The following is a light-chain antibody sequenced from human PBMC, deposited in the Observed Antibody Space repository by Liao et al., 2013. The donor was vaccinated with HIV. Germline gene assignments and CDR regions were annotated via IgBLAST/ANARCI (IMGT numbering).Light chain of an antibody. CDR2: KDT. J-gene: IGLJ3*02. CDR1: ALPKQY. CDR3: QVWDRVSDHRGV. V-gene: IGLV3-25*02. Sequence: SYELTQPPSVSVSPGQTARITCSGDALPKQYAYWYQQKPGQAPVMVMFKDTERASGIPERFSGSSSGTTVTLTISGVEAGDEADYYCQVWDRVSDHRGVFGGGTKLTVL.